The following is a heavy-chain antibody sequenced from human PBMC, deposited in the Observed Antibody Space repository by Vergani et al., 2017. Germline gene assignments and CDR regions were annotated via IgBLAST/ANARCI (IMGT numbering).Heavy chain of an antibody. CDR2: IYYDGSKK. D-gene: IGHD2-21*01. V-gene: IGHV3-33*08. CDR3: VREGSYCGSTTCRNPSYVYYYHMDV. CDR1: GFTFDDYA. J-gene: IGHJ6*03. Sequence: VQLVESGGGLVQPGRSLRLSCAASGFTFDDYAMHWVRQAPGKGLEWVAIIYYDGSKKYYADSVKGRFTISRDNSRNTLDLLMSSLRAGDTAIYYCVREGSYCGSTTCRNPSYVYYYHMDVWGEGTTVTVSS.